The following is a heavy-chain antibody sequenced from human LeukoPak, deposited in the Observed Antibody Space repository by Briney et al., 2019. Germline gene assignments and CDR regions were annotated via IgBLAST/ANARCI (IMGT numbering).Heavy chain of an antibody. J-gene: IGHJ5*02. CDR1: GYTFIRHW. CDR2: IIPIFGTA. D-gene: IGHD2-21*02. Sequence: SVKVSCKASGYTFIRHWMHWVRQAPGQGLEWMGGIIPIFGTANYAQKFQGRVTITTDESTSTAYMELSSLRSEDTAVYYCARVGLTAGYNWFDPWGQGTLVTVSS. CDR3: ARVGLTAGYNWFDP. V-gene: IGHV1-69*05.